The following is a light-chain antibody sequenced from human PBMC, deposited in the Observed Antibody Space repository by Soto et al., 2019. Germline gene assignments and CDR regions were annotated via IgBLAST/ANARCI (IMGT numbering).Light chain of an antibody. CDR1: QSINIW. J-gene: IGKJ1*01. CDR2: QAS. CDR3: QQYDTYPWT. Sequence: DIQMTQSPSTLSASVGDRATITCRASQSINIWLAWYQQKPGKAPNLLIYQASNLASGVPSRFSGSGSGTEFILSISSLQPDDFATYYCQQYDTYPWTFGHGTKVEIK. V-gene: IGKV1-5*03.